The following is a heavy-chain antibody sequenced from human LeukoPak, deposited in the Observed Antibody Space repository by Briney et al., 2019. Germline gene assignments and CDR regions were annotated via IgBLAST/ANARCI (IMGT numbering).Heavy chain of an antibody. J-gene: IGHJ4*02. CDR3: ARSGRRGTQWEPDY. CDR1: GGSISSYY. Sequence: SETLSLTCTVSGGSISSYYWSWIRQPPGKGLEWIGHIYYSGSTNYNPSLKSRVTISVDTSKNQFSLKLSSVTAADTAVYYCARSGRRGTQWEPDYWGQGTLVTVSS. D-gene: IGHD1-26*01. V-gene: IGHV4-59*08. CDR2: IYYSGST.